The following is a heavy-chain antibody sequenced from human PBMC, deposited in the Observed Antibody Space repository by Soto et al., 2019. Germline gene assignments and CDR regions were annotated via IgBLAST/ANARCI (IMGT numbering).Heavy chain of an antibody. CDR1: GGSFSGYY. J-gene: IGHJ4*02. D-gene: IGHD6-13*01. CDR2: INHSGST. Sequence: SETLSLTCAVYGGSFSGYYLTWIRQPPGTGLEWIGEINHSGSTNYNPSLKSRVTISVDTSKNQFSLKLSSVTAADTAVYYCARTYSSSWSPFDYWGQGTLVTVSS. CDR3: ARTYSSSWSPFDY. V-gene: IGHV4-34*01.